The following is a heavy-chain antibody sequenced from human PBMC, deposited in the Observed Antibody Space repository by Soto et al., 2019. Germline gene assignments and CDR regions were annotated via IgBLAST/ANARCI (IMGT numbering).Heavy chain of an antibody. Sequence: SETLCLTCAVSGDSMSSSDYYWGWIRQPPGKGLKWIGSIYYSGSTYYNPSLQRRVAISVDTSKNQFSLKLKSVTAADTAIYYCARRTVNIRTFYSGLKTHCFDYWGQGAPVTVSS. V-gene: IGHV4-39*01. CDR1: GDSMSSSDYY. CDR3: ARRTVNIRTFYSGLKTHCFDY. CDR2: IYYSGST. D-gene: IGHD6-19*01. J-gene: IGHJ4*02.